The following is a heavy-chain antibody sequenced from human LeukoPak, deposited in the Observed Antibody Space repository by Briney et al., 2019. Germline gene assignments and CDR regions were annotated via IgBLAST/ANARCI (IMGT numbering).Heavy chain of an antibody. CDR2: IHSSGAT. CDR1: GFTGSNNY. Sequence: GGSLRLSCAASGFTGSNNYVSWVRQAPGMGLEWVSAIHSSGATCYADSVKGRFTISRDTSKNTLYLQMNSLRAEDTAVYYCATRLLLRDAFDIWGQGTMVTVSS. CDR3: ATRLLLRDAFDI. V-gene: IGHV3-66*03. D-gene: IGHD2-8*02. J-gene: IGHJ3*02.